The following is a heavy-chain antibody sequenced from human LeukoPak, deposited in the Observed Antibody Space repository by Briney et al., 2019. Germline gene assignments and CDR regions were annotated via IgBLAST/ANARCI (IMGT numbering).Heavy chain of an antibody. CDR3: ANNRGDTAMVLYFDY. CDR1: GFTFSSYA. Sequence: GGSLRLSCAASGFTFSSYAMSWVRQAPGKGLEWVSAISGSGGSTYYADSVKGRFTISRDNSKNTLYLQMNSLRAEDTAVYYCANNRGDTAMVLYFDYWGQGTLVTVSS. CDR2: ISGSGGST. J-gene: IGHJ4*02. D-gene: IGHD5-18*01. V-gene: IGHV3-23*01.